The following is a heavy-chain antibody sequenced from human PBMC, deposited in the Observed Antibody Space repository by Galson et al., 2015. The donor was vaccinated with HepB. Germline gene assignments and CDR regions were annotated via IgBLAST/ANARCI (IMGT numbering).Heavy chain of an antibody. Sequence: SLRLSCAASGFTFSSYSMNWVRQAPGKGLEWVSSISSSSSYIYYADSVKGRFTISRDNAKNSLYLQMNSLRAEDTAVYYCARGLYCSGGSCYSFYFDYWGQGTLVTVSS. CDR1: GFTFSSYS. CDR3: ARGLYCSGGSCYSFYFDY. CDR2: ISSSSSYI. D-gene: IGHD2-15*01. J-gene: IGHJ4*02. V-gene: IGHV3-21*01.